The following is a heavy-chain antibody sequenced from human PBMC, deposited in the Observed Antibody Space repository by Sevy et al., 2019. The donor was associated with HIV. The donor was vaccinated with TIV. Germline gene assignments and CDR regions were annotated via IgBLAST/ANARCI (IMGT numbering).Heavy chain of an antibody. CDR3: ARERLLSYYYYGMDV. J-gene: IGHJ6*02. CDR2: ISSSSSYI. V-gene: IGHV3-21*01. CDR1: GFTFSSYS. Sequence: GGSLRLSCAASGFTFSSYSMNWVRQAPGKGLEWVSSISSSSSYIYYADSVKGRFTIPRDNAKNSLYLQMHSLRADDTAVYYCARERLLSYYYYGMDVWGQGTTVTVSS.